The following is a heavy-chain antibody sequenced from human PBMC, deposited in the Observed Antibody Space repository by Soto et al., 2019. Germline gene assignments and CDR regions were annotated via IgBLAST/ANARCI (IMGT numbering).Heavy chain of an antibody. CDR2: IYYTGNT. V-gene: IGHV4-59*01. CDR1: CDSISSYY. J-gene: IGHJ4*02. Sequence: SETLALTCTVSCDSISSYYWNGIRQPPGKGLEWIGYIYYTGNTNYNPSLKSRVTISVDTSKNHFSLKVSSVTAADTAVYYCARTPGESSGYQYYFDYWGQGTLVTVSS. CDR3: ARTPGESSGYQYYFDY. D-gene: IGHD3-22*01.